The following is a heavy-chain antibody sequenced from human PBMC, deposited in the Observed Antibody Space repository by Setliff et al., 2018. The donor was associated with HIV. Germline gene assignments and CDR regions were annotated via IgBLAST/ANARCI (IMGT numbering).Heavy chain of an antibody. CDR2: ISYDSRFI. D-gene: IGHD3-22*01. CDR3: ARDRASSGYYARFDH. V-gene: IGHV3-21*01. CDR1: GFTFSNYN. J-gene: IGHJ4*02. Sequence: GGSLRLSCAASGFTFSNYNMNWVRQAPGKGLEWVSSISYDSRFIYHADSMKGRFTISRDNATKLVYLQMNSLRAEDTAIYYCARDRASSGYYARFDHWGQGTLVTVS.